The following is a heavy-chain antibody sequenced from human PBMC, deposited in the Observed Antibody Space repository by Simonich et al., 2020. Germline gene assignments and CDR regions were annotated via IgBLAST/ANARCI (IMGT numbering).Heavy chain of an antibody. CDR1: GFTFSSYG. CDR3: ARDRYCSGGSSYYFDY. Sequence: QVQLVESGGGVVQPGRSLRLSCAVSGFTFSSYGMHWVRQAPGKGLEWVAVIWYDGSNKYYADSVKGRFTITRDNTKNTPYLQMNSLRAEDTAVYYCARDRYCSGGSSYYFDYWGQGTLVTVSS. CDR2: IWYDGSNK. D-gene: IGHD2-15*01. V-gene: IGHV3-33*01. J-gene: IGHJ4*02.